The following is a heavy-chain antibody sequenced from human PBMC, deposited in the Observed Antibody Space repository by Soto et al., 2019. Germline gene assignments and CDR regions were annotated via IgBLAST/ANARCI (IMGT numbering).Heavy chain of an antibody. J-gene: IGHJ6*03. CDR3: AKAITSYDFSSGYLPPLSMDV. CDR2: ISGSGGST. V-gene: IGHV3-23*01. Sequence: EVQLLESGGGLVQPGGSLRLSCAASGFTFSGYAMSWVRHAPGKGLEWVSAISGSGGSTYYADSVKGRFTISRDNSKNTLYLQMNSLRAEDTVVYYCAKAITSYDFSSGYLPPLSMDVWGKGTTVTVSS. D-gene: IGHD3-3*01. CDR1: GFTFSGYA.